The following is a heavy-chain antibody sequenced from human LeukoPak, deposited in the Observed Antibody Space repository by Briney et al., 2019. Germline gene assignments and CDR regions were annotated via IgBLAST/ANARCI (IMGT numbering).Heavy chain of an antibody. D-gene: IGHD6-19*01. V-gene: IGHV3-30-3*01. Sequence: PGRSLRLSCAASGFTFSSYAIHWVRQAPGKGLEWVAVISYDGSNKYYADSVKGRFTISRDNSKNTLYLQMNSLRAEDTAVYYCAKDGRIAVAAPLPWYFDLWGRGTLVTVSS. J-gene: IGHJ2*01. CDR1: GFTFSSYA. CDR2: ISYDGSNK. CDR3: AKDGRIAVAAPLPWYFDL.